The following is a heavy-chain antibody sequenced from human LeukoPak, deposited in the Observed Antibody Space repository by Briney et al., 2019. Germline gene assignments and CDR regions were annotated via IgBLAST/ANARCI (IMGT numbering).Heavy chain of an antibody. CDR1: GFTFSSYS. Sequence: GGSLRLSCAASGFTFSSYSMHWVRQAPGKGLEWVSAISGSGGSTYYADSVKGRFTISRDNSKNTLYLQMNSLRAEDTAVYYCARMYDSSGYYYGYWGQGTLVTVSS. CDR3: ARMYDSSGYYYGY. V-gene: IGHV3-23*01. CDR2: ISGSGGST. J-gene: IGHJ4*02. D-gene: IGHD3-22*01.